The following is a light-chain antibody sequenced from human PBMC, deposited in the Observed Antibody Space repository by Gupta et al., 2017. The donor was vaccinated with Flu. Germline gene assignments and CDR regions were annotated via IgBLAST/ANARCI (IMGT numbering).Light chain of an antibody. CDR2: HAS. CDR3: QQSDSSPPYT. V-gene: IGKV1-39*01. CDR1: QSISSY. J-gene: IGKJ2*01. Sequence: DTQMTHSPSSLSPSVGDRVTITCRASQSISSYLNWYQQKPGKAPKLLIYHASSLQSGVQSRFSGSGSGKDFTLTISSLQPEDFATYYCQQSDSSPPYTFGQGTKLEIK.